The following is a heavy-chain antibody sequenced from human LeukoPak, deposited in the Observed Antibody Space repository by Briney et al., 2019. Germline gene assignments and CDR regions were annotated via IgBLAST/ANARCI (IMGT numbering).Heavy chain of an antibody. CDR2: IRYDGSNK. J-gene: IGHJ4*02. CDR3: AKDPRTKYCSSISCSHLDY. CDR1: GFTFSSYG. Sequence: GGSLRLSCAASGFTFSSYGMHWVRQAPGKGLEWVAFIRYDGSNKYYADSVKGRFTISRDNSKNTLYLQMNSLRAEDTAVYYCAKDPRTKYCSSISCSHLDYWGQGTLVTVSS. V-gene: IGHV3-30*02. D-gene: IGHD2-2*01.